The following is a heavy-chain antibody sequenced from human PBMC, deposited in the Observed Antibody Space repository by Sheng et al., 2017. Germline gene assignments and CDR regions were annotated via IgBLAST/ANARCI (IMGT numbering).Heavy chain of an antibody. Sequence: QVQLQQWGXGLLKPSETLSLTCAVYGGSFSGYYWSWIRQPPGKGLEWIGEINHSGSTNYNPSLKSRVTISVDTSKNQFSLKLDASVTAADTAVYYCARRRRGYAHYFDYWGQGTLVTVSS. CDR1: GGSFSGYY. CDR3: ARRRRGYAHYFDY. CDR2: INHSGST. D-gene: IGHD1-1*01. V-gene: IGHV4-34*01. J-gene: IGHJ4*02.